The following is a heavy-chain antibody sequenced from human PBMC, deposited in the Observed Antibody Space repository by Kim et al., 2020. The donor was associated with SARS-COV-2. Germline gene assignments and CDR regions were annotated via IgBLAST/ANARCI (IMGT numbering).Heavy chain of an antibody. CDR3: ARVRDYGDFPLRAFDV. V-gene: IGHV3-11*06. D-gene: IGHD4-17*01. Sequence: DDVKGRCPFSRDTAKNSFYLQLSSLRAEDTAVYYCARVRDYGDFPLRAFDVWGQGTMVTVSS. J-gene: IGHJ3*01.